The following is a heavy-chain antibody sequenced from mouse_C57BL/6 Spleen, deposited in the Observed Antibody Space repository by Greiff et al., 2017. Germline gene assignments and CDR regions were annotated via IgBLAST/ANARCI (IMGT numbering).Heavy chain of an antibody. D-gene: IGHD2-4*01. V-gene: IGHV1-69*01. CDR2: IDPSDSYT. J-gene: IGHJ2*01. Sequence: QVQLQQPGAELVMPGASVKLSCKASGYTFTSYWMHWVKQRPGQGLEWIGEIDPSDSYTNYNQKFKGKSTLTVDKSSSTAYMQLSSLTSEDSAVYYCARIDYDYTYYFDDWGQGTTLTVSS. CDR1: GYTFTSYW. CDR3: ARIDYDYTYYFDD.